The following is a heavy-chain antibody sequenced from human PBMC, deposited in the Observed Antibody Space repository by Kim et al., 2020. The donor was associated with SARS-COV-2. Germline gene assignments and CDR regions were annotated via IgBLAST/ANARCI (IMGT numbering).Heavy chain of an antibody. J-gene: IGHJ6*02. CDR3: TRFTMVRGPGYYGMDV. D-gene: IGHD3-10*01. V-gene: IGHV3-73*01. Sequence: VKGRFTISRDDSKNTAYLQMNSLKTEDTAVYYCTRFTMVRGPGYYGMDVWGQGTTVTVSS.